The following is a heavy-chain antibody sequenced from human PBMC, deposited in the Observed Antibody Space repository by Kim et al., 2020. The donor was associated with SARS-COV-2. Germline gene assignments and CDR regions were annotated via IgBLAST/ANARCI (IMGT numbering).Heavy chain of an antibody. CDR2: INHSGST. J-gene: IGHJ3*01. CDR3: ARGRVKVLGT. V-gene: IGHV4-34*01. CDR1: GGSFSGYY. D-gene: IGHD1-1*01. Sequence: SETLSLTCAVYGGSFSGYYWSWIRQPPGKGLEWIGEINHSGSTNYNPSLKSRVTISVDTSKNQFSLKLSSVTAADTAVYYFARGRVKVLGTWGQGTMVTVSS.